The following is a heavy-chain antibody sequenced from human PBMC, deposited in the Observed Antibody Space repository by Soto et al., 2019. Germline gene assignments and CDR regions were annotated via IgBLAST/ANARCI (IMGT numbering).Heavy chain of an antibody. V-gene: IGHV3-48*01. CDR1: GFTFSNYH. CDR2: ISSTSTTI. D-gene: IGHD3-10*01. Sequence: EVQLVESGGGLVQPGGALRLSCAASGFTFSNYHMTWVRQAPGKGLACLSYISSTSTTIYYADSVRGRFTISRDNVKNSLSLRMDSLRAEDTAVYYCAKGGTWFGELLPQDSWGKGTLVTVSS. CDR3: AKGGTWFGELLPQDS. J-gene: IGHJ4*02.